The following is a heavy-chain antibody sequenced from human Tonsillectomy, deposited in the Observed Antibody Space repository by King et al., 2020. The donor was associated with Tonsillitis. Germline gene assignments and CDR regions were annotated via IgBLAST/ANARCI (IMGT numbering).Heavy chain of an antibody. V-gene: IGHV3-23*04. CDR2: ISGSGGKT. D-gene: IGHD2-15*01. CDR3: AKGSMDCSGGSCPRSYYYYGMDV. CDR1: GFTFRSYG. J-gene: IGHJ6*02. Sequence: VQLVESGGGLVQPGGSLRLSCAASGFTFRSYGMSWVRQAPGKGLEWVSAISGSGGKTYNADSVKGRFTISRDNSKNTLYLQMNRLRAEDTVVYYCAKGSMDCSGGSCPRSYYYYGMDVWGQGTTVTVSS.